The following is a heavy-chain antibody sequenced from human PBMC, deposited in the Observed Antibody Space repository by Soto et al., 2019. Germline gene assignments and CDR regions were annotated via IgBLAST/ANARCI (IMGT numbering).Heavy chain of an antibody. D-gene: IGHD3-22*01. CDR2: INAGNGNT. V-gene: IGHV1-3*01. CDR1: GYTFTSYA. J-gene: IGHJ6*02. CDR3: ARRGPEYYYDSSGYYYDLYGMDV. Sequence: QVQLVQSGAEVKKPGASVKVSCKASGYTFTSYAMHWVRQAPGQRLEWMGWINAGNGNTKYSQKFQGRVTITRDTSASTAYMELSSMRSEDTAVYYCARRGPEYYYDSSGYYYDLYGMDVWGQGTTVTVSS.